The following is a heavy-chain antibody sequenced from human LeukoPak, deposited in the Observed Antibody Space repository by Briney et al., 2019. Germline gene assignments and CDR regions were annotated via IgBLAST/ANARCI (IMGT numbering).Heavy chain of an antibody. Sequence: SETLSLTCAVYGVSFSGYYWTWVRQPPGKGLEWIGEINHSGSANYNPSLKSRVTISVDTSKNQFSLKLRSLTAADTAFYYCARGQVWGLLYIDYWGQGALVTVSS. CDR3: ARGQVWGLLYIDY. CDR2: INHSGSA. J-gene: IGHJ4*02. D-gene: IGHD5-18*01. CDR1: GVSFSGYY. V-gene: IGHV4-34*01.